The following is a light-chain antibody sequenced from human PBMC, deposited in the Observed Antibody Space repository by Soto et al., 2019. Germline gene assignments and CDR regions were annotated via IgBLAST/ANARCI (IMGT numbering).Light chain of an antibody. J-gene: IGKJ4*01. CDR1: QSVGTH. V-gene: IGKV1-5*03. Sequence: DIQMTQSPSTLSAPEGDRVTITCRALQSVGTHLAWYQPKPGKASKILIYQASTFESGVPSRFSAGSSGTDFTITISGLPSDEVGSYSCQHYKIYLFPVGGGTKVDVK. CDR2: QAS. CDR3: QHYKIYLFP.